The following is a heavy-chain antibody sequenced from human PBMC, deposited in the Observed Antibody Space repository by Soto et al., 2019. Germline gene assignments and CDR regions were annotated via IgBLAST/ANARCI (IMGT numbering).Heavy chain of an antibody. J-gene: IGHJ4*02. D-gene: IGHD6-13*01. CDR2: IYYSGST. V-gene: IGHV4-31*03. Sequence: QVQLQESGPGLVKPSQTLSLTCTVSGGSISSRGFYWTWIRQHSGKGLEWIGYIYYSGSTYYNPSLKSRVTISSDTSKNQFSLKLDSVTAADTAVYYCARAYSSWYWDFWGQGTLVTVSS. CDR1: GGSISSRGFY. CDR3: ARAYSSWYWDF.